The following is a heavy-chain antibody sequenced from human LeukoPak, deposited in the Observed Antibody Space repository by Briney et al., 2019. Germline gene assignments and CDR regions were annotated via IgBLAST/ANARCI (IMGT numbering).Heavy chain of an antibody. CDR2: IYPGDSDT. J-gene: IGHJ4*02. Sequence: WMGIIYPGDSDTRYSPSFQGQVTISADKSISTAYLQWSSLKASDTAMYYCARRGQQLGFDYWGQGTLVTVSS. D-gene: IGHD6-13*01. CDR3: ARRGQQLGFDY. V-gene: IGHV5-51*01.